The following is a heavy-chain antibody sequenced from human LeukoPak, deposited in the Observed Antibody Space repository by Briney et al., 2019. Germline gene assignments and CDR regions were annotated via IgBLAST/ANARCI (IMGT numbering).Heavy chain of an antibody. CDR3: AKEGGTRGTFDV. CDR1: GFTFSSYA. V-gene: IGHV3-23*01. J-gene: IGHJ3*01. D-gene: IGHD3/OR15-3a*01. Sequence: GGSLRLSCAAAGFTFSSYAMTWVRQAPGRGLEWVSAISGSGATTYYADSVKGRFTVSRDNSKNTLSLQMNSLRAEDTALYYCAKEGGTRGTFDVWGQGTMVTVSS. CDR2: ISGSGATT.